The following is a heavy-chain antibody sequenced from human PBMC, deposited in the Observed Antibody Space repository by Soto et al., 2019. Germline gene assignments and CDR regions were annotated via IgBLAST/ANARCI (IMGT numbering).Heavy chain of an antibody. J-gene: IGHJ6*02. V-gene: IGHV4-59*01. CDR3: VKDRDSNTWPSRDV. CDR2: IYYSGST. Sequence: SETLSLTCTVSGGSISSYYWSWIRQPPGKGLEWIGYIYYSGSTNYNPSPKSRVTISVDTSKNQFSLKLSSVTAADTAVYYCVKDRDSNTWPSRDVWGPGTTVTVSS. CDR1: GGSISSYY. D-gene: IGHD3-22*01.